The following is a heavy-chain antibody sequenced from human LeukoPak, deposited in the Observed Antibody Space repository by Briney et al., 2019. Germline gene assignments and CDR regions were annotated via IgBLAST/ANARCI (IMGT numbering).Heavy chain of an antibody. D-gene: IGHD1-14*01. CDR3: ASVGTTRTTGS. CDR2: INQDGSAK. J-gene: IGHJ5*02. CDR1: GLTFSSYW. Sequence: PGGSLRLSCAASGLTFSSYWMSWVRQAPGKGLEWVANINQDGSAKNYVDSVKGRFSISRDNAKNSLSLQMNSLRAEDTAVYYCASVGTTRTTGSWGQGTLVIVSS. V-gene: IGHV3-7*01.